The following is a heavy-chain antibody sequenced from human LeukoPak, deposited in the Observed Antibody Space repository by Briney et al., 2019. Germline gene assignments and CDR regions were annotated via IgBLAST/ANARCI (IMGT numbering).Heavy chain of an antibody. CDR2: IYYSGST. CDR3: ARGGSYYDY. J-gene: IGHJ4*02. D-gene: IGHD1-26*01. Sequence: PSETLSLTCTVSGGSISSSSYYWGWIRQPPGKGLEWIGSIYYSGSTYYNPSLKSRVTISVDTSKNQFYLKLSSVTAADAALYYCARGGSYYDYWGQGTLVTVSS. V-gene: IGHV4-39*07. CDR1: GGSISSSSYY.